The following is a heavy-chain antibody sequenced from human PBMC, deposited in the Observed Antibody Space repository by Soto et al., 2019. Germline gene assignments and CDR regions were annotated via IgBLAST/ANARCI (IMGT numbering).Heavy chain of an antibody. Sequence: GGSLRLSCAASGFTFSSYSMNWVRQAPGKGLEWVSYISSSSSTIYYADSVKGRFTISRDNAKNSLYLQMNSLRDEDTAVYYCASRPMGVRYYDSSGYSLYYGMDVWGQGTTVTVSS. CDR2: ISSSSSTI. CDR3: ASRPMGVRYYDSSGYSLYYGMDV. J-gene: IGHJ6*02. CDR1: GFTFSSYS. D-gene: IGHD3-22*01. V-gene: IGHV3-48*02.